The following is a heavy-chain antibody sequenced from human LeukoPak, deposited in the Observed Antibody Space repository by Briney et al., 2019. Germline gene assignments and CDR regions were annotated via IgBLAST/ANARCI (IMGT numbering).Heavy chain of an antibody. J-gene: IGHJ5*02. CDR3: ARQAYYYDSSGYTHWFDP. CDR1: GYSFTSYW. D-gene: IGHD3-22*01. V-gene: IGHV5-51*01. CDR2: IYPGDSDT. Sequence: GESLKISCKGSGYSFTSYWIGWVRQMPGKGLEWMGIIYPGDSDTRYSPSFQGQVTISADKSISTAYLQWSSLKASDTAMYYCARQAYYYDSSGYTHWFDPWGQGTLVTVSS.